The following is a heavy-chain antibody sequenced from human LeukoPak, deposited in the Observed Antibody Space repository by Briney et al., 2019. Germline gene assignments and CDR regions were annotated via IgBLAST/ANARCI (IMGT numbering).Heavy chain of an antibody. CDR3: TLYNY. CDR2: INPGNGDT. CDR1: GYSFTSQD. D-gene: IGHD2-2*02. J-gene: IGHJ4*02. V-gene: IGHV1-3*03. Sequence: ASVKVSCKTSGYSFTSQDMHWVRQAPGQSLEWMGCINPGNGDTKYSQEFQGRVTITRDTSATAAYMELSSLRSDDMAVYYCTLYNYWGQGTLVTVSS.